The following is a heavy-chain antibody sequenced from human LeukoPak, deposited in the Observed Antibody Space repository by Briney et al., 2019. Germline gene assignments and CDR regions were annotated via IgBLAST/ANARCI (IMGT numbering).Heavy chain of an antibody. CDR3: AALGSTMEGRIDP. CDR1: GYHFTDYH. Sequence: ASVKVSCKVSGYHFTDYHLHWVRQAPGQGLEWMGRINVDSGATNCAQKVQGRVTMTRDTSISTAYMELRRVTSDDTAVYYCAALGSTMEGRIDPWGQGTPVTVSS. V-gene: IGHV1-2*02. CDR2: INVDSGAT. D-gene: IGHD3-10*01. J-gene: IGHJ5*02.